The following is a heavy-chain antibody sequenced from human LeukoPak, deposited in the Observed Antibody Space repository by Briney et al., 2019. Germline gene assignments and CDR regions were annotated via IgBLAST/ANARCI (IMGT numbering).Heavy chain of an antibody. CDR2: IIPILGIA. V-gene: IGHV1-69*04. Sequence: GASVKVSCKASGGTFSSYAISWVRQAPGHGLEWMGRIIPILGIANYAQKFQGRVTITADKSTSTAYMELSSLRSEDTAVYYCAREAGMIVAYGMDVWGQGTTVTVSS. J-gene: IGHJ6*02. CDR1: GGTFSSYA. CDR3: AREAGMIVAYGMDV. D-gene: IGHD3-22*01.